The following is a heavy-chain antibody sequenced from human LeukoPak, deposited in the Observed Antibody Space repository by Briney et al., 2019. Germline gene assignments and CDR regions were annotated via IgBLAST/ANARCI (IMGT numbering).Heavy chain of an antibody. CDR2: ISAYNGNT. D-gene: IGHD3-3*01. J-gene: IGHJ6*04. CDR1: GYTFTSYG. Sequence: ASVKVSCKASGYTFTSYGISWVRRAPGQGLEWMGWISAYNGNTNYAQKLQGRVTMTTDTSTSTAYMELRSLRSDDTAVYYCARGPYDFWSGYYGDYGDVWGKGTTVTVSS. CDR3: ARGPYDFWSGYYGDYGDV. V-gene: IGHV1-18*01.